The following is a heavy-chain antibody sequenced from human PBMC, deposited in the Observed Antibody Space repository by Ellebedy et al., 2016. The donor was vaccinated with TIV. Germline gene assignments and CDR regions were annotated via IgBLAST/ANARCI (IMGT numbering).Heavy chain of an antibody. Sequence: GGSLRLSXAASEFTFSYYSMNWVRQAAGKGLEWISYIVGTSTTTYYADSVKGRFTISRDNSKNSLFLQMNSLRDDDTAVYYCARRGNYLGDAFDIWGQGAMVIVSS. D-gene: IGHD1-26*01. CDR2: IVGTSTTT. CDR3: ARRGNYLGDAFDI. J-gene: IGHJ3*02. V-gene: IGHV3-48*02. CDR1: EFTFSYYS.